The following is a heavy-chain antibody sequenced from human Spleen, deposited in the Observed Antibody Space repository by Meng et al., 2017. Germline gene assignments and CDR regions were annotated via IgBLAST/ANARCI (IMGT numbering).Heavy chain of an antibody. Sequence: ASVKVSCKASGYTFTGYYMHWVRQATGQGLEWMGWMNPNSGNTGYAQKFQGRVTMTRSTSISTAYMELSSLRSEDTAVYYCARVLRDYSFDYWGQGTLVTVSS. V-gene: IGHV1-8*02. CDR3: ARVLRDYSFDY. J-gene: IGHJ4*02. CDR2: MNPNSGNT. D-gene: IGHD4-11*01. CDR1: GYTFTGYY.